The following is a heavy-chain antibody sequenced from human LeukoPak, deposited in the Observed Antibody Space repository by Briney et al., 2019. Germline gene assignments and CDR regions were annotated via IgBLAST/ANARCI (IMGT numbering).Heavy chain of an antibody. CDR3: ARGYDSSGYYYVSGALDI. Sequence: SETLSLTCTVSGGSISSGGYYWSWIRQHPGKGLEWIGYIYYSGSTYYNPSLKSRVTISVDTSKNQFSLKLSSVTAADTAVYYCARGYDSSGYYYVSGALDIWGQGTMVTVSS. D-gene: IGHD3-22*01. CDR2: IYYSGST. V-gene: IGHV4-31*03. J-gene: IGHJ3*02. CDR1: GGSISSGGYY.